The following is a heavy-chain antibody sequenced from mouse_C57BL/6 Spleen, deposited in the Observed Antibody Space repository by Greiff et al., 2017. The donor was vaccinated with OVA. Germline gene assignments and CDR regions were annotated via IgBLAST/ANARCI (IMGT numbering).Heavy chain of an antibody. Sequence: QVQLQQPGAELVMPGASVKLSCKASGYTFTSYWMHWVKQRPGQGLEWIGEIDPSDSYTNYNQKFKGKSTLTVDKSSSTAYMQLSSLTSEDSAVYYCATGQVTTGFAYWGQGTLVTGSA. CDR1: GYTFTSYW. D-gene: IGHD2-2*01. CDR2: IDPSDSYT. CDR3: ATGQVTTGFAY. V-gene: IGHV1-69*01. J-gene: IGHJ3*01.